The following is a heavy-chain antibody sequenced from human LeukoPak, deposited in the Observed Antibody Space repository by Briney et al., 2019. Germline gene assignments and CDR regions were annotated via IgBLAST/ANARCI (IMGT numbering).Heavy chain of an antibody. CDR3: ARGGCSGGSCYIYFDY. V-gene: IGHV4-34*01. CDR1: GGSFSGYY. Sequence: PSETLSLTCAVYGGSFSGYYWSWIRQPPGKGLEWIGEINHSGSTNYNPSLKSRVTISVDTSKNQFSLKLSSVTAADTAVYYCARGGCSGGSCYIYFDYWGQGTLVTVSS. D-gene: IGHD2-15*01. J-gene: IGHJ4*02. CDR2: INHSGST.